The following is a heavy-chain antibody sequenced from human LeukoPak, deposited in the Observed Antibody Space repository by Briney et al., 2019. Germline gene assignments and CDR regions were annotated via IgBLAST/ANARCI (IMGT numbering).Heavy chain of an antibody. CDR1: GFNVSNNY. D-gene: IGHD3-10*01. Sequence: GGSLRLSCAASGFNVSNNYMSWVRQAPGKGLEWVLVIYKDGSTYYVDSVRGRFTISRDNSKNTLYLQMNSLRAEDTAVYYCARGGSSLGYSDYWGQGTMVTVSS. J-gene: IGHJ4*02. CDR2: IYKDGST. CDR3: ARGGSSLGYSDY. V-gene: IGHV3-66*01.